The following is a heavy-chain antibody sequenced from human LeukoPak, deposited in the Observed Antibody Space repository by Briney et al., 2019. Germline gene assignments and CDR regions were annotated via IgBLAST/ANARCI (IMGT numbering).Heavy chain of an antibody. CDR3: ARHVPRLRGDYYYYYMDV. D-gene: IGHD2-15*01. V-gene: IGHV5-51*01. J-gene: IGHJ6*03. CDR1: GYSFTSYW. CDR2: IYPGDSDT. Sequence: GESLQISCKGSGYSFTSYWIGWVRQMPGKGLEWMGIIYPGDSDTRYSPSFQGQVTISADKSISTAYLQWSSLKASDTAMYYCARHVPRLRGDYYYYYMDVWGKGTTVTISS.